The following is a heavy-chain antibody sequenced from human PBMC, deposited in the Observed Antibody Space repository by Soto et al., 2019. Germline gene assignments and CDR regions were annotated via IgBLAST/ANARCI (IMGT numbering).Heavy chain of an antibody. D-gene: IGHD3-22*01. Sequence: PGKGLEWVSAISGSGGSTYYADSVKGRFTISRDNSKNTLYLQMNSLRAEDTAVYYCAKDFYDSSGYYRPFDYWGQGTLVTVS. CDR3: AKDFYDSSGYYRPFDY. CDR2: ISGSGGST. J-gene: IGHJ4*02. V-gene: IGHV3-23*01.